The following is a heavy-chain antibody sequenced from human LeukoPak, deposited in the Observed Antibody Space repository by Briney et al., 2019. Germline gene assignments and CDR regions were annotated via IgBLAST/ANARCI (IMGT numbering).Heavy chain of an antibody. CDR2: IYTSGST. V-gene: IGHV4-4*07. J-gene: IGHJ5*02. D-gene: IGHD1-26*01. CDR3: ARDRTSLWKLIQGRWFDP. Sequence: SETLSLTCTVSGGSISSYYWSWIRQPAGKGLEWIGRIYTSGSTNYNPSLKSRVTMSVDTSKNQFSLKLSSMTAADTAVYYCARDRTSLWKLIQGRWFDPWGQGTLVTVSS. CDR1: GGSISSYY.